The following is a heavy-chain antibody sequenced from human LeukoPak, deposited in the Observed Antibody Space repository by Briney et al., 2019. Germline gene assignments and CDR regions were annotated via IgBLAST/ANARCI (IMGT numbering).Heavy chain of an antibody. CDR1: GGSFSGYY. D-gene: IGHD1-7*01. Sequence: SETLSLTCAVYGGSFSGYYWSWIRQPPGKGLEWIGEIDHSGSTNYNPSLKSRVTISVDTSKNQFSLKLSSVTAADTAVYYCARVPYNWNYGAYFDYWGQGTLVTVSS. V-gene: IGHV4-34*01. CDR2: IDHSGST. CDR3: ARVPYNWNYGAYFDY. J-gene: IGHJ4*02.